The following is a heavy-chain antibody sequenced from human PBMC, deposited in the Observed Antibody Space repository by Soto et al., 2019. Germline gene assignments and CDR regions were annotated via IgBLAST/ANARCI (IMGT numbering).Heavy chain of an antibody. CDR1: GFTFSDYY. D-gene: IGHD3-22*01. V-gene: IGHV3-11*01. CDR3: ARDVALRESGYYHYYFDS. CDR2: ITNTGHST. J-gene: IGHJ4*02. Sequence: GGSLRLSCAASGFTFSDYYMSWIRQAPGKGLEWVSYITNTGHSTFYADSVKGRFTISRDNAKNSLSLQMNSLRAEDSAVYYCARDVALRESGYYHYYFDSWGQGTLVTVSS.